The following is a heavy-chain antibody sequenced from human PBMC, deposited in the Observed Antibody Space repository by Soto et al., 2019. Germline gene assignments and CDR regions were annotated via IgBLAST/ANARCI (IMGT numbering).Heavy chain of an antibody. CDR3: ARVRRYAVYCSGGSWWFDT. V-gene: IGHV4-34*01. CDR2: INHSGST. Sequence: LSLTCAVYGGSFSGYYWSWIRQPPGKGLEWIGEINHSGSTNYNPSLKGRVTISVDTSKNQFSLKLSSVTAADTAVYYCARVRRYAVYCSGGSWWFDTWGQGTLVTVAS. D-gene: IGHD2-15*01. J-gene: IGHJ5*02. CDR1: GGSFSGYY.